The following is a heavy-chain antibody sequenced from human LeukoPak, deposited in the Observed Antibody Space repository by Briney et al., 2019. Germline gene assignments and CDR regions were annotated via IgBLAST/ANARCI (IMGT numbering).Heavy chain of an antibody. CDR3: ARRYCSGGSCFRRKHYFDY. CDR2: MNPNSGNT. CDR1: GYTFTSYD. D-gene: IGHD2-15*01. J-gene: IGHJ4*02. Sequence: SVKVSCKASGYTFTSYDINWVRQATGQGLEWMGWMNPNSGNTGYAQKFQGRVTMTRNNSISTAYMELSSLRSEDTAVYYCARRYCSGGSCFRRKHYFDYWGQGTLVTVSS. V-gene: IGHV1-8*01.